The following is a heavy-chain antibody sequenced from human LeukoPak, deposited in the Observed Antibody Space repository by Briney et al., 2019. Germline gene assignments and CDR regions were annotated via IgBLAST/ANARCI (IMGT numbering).Heavy chain of an antibody. CDR1: GFTFNNYA. CDR3: ARLPTFYYDSSGYYYDY. CDR2: TAGSGISK. D-gene: IGHD3-22*01. Sequence: GGSLRLSCVASGFTFNNYAMSWVRQAPGRGLEWASSTAGSGISKDYADSVKGRFTISKDKSKNTLYLQMDNLGAEDTGVYFCARLPTFYYDSSGYYYDYWGQGTLVTVSS. V-gene: IGHV3-23*01. J-gene: IGHJ4*02.